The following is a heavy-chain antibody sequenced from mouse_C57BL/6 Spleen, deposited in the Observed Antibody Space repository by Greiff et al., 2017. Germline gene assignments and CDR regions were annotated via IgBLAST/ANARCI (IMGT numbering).Heavy chain of an antibody. J-gene: IGHJ4*01. D-gene: IGHD1-1*01. V-gene: IGHV5-4*01. CDR3: ARDRIANYYASSPYYAMDY. CDR2: ISDGGSYT. Sequence: EVKVEESGGGLVKPGGSLKLSCAASGFTFSSYAMSWVRQTPEKRLEWVATISDGGSYTYYPDNVKGRFTISRDNAKNNLYLQMSHLKSEDTAMYYCARDRIANYYASSPYYAMDYGGQGTSVTVSS. CDR1: GFTFSSYA.